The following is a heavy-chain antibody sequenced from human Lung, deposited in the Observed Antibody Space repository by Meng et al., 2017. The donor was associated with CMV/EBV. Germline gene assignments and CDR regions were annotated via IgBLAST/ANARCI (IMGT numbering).Heavy chain of an antibody. Sequence: ASVKVSCKASGYTFTSYGISWVRQAPGQGLEWMGWISAYNGNTNYAQKLQGRVTMTTDTSTSTAYMELRSLRSDDTAVYYCARNTYYYDSSGYYTDDWGQGTLVTVSS. D-gene: IGHD3-22*01. CDR2: ISAYNGNT. J-gene: IGHJ4*02. CDR3: ARNTYYYDSSGYYTDD. V-gene: IGHV1-18*01. CDR1: GYTFTSYG.